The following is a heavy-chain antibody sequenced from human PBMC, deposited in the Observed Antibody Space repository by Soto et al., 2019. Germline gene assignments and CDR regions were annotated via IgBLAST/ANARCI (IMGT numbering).Heavy chain of an antibody. J-gene: IGHJ4*02. CDR2: ISYDGSNK. V-gene: IGHV3-30-3*01. D-gene: IGHD2-21*01. CDR3: AKVAPSIRILWGFDH. Sequence: GGSLRLSCAASGFTFSSYAMHWVRQAPGKGLEWVAVISYDGSNKYYADSVKGRFTISRDNSKKTVYLQMNSLRAEDTAMYYCAKVAPSIRILWGFDHWGPGTLVTVS. CDR1: GFTFSSYA.